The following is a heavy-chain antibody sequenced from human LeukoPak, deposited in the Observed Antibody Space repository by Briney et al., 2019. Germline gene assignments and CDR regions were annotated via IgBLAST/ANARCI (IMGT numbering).Heavy chain of an antibody. Sequence: ASVKVSCKASGYTFTSYAMHWVRQAPGQRLEWMGWINAGNGNTKYSQKFQGRVTITRDTSASTAYMELSSLRSEDTAVYYCAKVEAGYGSGSYYPWVYWGQGTLVTVSS. V-gene: IGHV1-3*01. CDR3: AKVEAGYGSGSYYPWVY. J-gene: IGHJ4*02. CDR1: GYTFTSYA. D-gene: IGHD3-10*01. CDR2: INAGNGNT.